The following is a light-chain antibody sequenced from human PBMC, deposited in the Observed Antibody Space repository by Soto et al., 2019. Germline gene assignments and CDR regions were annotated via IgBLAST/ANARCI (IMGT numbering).Light chain of an antibody. J-gene: IGLJ1*01. CDR2: SNN. CDR1: SSNIGGNT. V-gene: IGLV1-44*01. Sequence: QSVLTQPPSASGTPGQRVTISCSGSSSNIGGNTVNWYQQLPGTAPKLLIYSNNQRPSGVPARVSGSKSGTSASLAISGLQSEDEADYYCAAWDDSLNGYVFGTGTKVTVL. CDR3: AAWDDSLNGYV.